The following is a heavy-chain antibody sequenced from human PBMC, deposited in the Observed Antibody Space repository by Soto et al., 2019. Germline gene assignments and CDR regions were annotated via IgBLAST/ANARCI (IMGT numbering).Heavy chain of an antibody. CDR2: ISYDGSNK. J-gene: IGHJ3*02. D-gene: IGHD5-12*01. CDR1: GFIFSNYA. CDR3: ARDRVAYSGYGDQNAFDI. V-gene: IGHV3-30-3*01. Sequence: QVQLMESGGDVVQPGRSLRLSCAASGFIFSNYAMHWVRQAPGKGLEWVAVISYDGSNKYYADSVKGRFTISRDNSKNTLYLQRNSLRAEDTAVYYCARDRVAYSGYGDQNAFDIWGQGTMVTVSS.